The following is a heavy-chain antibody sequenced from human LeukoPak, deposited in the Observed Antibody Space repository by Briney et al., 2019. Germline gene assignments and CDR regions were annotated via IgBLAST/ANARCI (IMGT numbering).Heavy chain of an antibody. V-gene: IGHV1-24*01. Sequence: ASVKVSCRVSGYTLTEMSIHWVRQAPGGALEWMGGFDPEDGETVYAPKFQGRVTMTEDTSADTAYMELSSLRSEDTAVYYCTTCLNGAGQPVAIYYYGMDVWGQGTTVTVSS. CDR3: TTCLNGAGQPVAIYYYGMDV. CDR1: GYTLTEMS. J-gene: IGHJ6*02. CDR2: FDPEDGET. D-gene: IGHD2-2*01.